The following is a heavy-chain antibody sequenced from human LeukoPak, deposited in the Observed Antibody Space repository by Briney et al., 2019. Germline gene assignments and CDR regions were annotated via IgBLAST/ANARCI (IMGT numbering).Heavy chain of an antibody. CDR1: GYTFTRFG. J-gene: IGHJ5*02. CDR3: ARYVLLSDNWFDP. D-gene: IGHD3-10*01. Sequence: ASVKVSCKASGYTFTRFGISWVRQAPGQGFGWLGWISVYNGKTDYAQKYQGRLTMTTDTSTSTAYMELRSLRSDDTAVYYCARYVLLSDNWFDPWGQGTLVTVSS. CDR2: ISVYNGKT. V-gene: IGHV1-18*01.